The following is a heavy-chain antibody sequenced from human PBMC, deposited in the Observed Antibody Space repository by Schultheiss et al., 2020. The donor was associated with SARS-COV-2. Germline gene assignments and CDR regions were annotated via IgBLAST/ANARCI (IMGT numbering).Heavy chain of an antibody. J-gene: IGHJ6*02. CDR3: ARNLSWDFWSGYFYGMDV. V-gene: IGHV4-34*01. CDR2: INHSGST. CDR1: GGSFSDHY. Sequence: SETLSLTCAVYGGSFSDHYWNWIRQPPGKGLEWIGEINHSGSTNYNPSLKSRVTISVDKSKNQFSLKLSSVTAADTAVYYCARNLSWDFWSGYFYGMDVWGQGTTVTVSS. D-gene: IGHD3-3*01.